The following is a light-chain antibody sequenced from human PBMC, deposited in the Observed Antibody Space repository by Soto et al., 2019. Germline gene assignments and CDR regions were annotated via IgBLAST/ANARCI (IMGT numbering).Light chain of an antibody. CDR2: GVT. Sequence: SALTQPASVSGSPGQSITISCTGTSSDVGSYNLVSWYQQHPGKAPKFMIYGVTKRPSGVSNRFSGSKSGNTASLTISGLQAEDEADYYCCSYAGSNTYVFGTVTKVTDL. J-gene: IGLJ1*01. V-gene: IGLV2-23*02. CDR3: CSYAGSNTYV. CDR1: SSDVGSYNL.